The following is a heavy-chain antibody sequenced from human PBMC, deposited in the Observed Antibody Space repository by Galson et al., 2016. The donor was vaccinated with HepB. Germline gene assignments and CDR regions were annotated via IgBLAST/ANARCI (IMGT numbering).Heavy chain of an antibody. V-gene: IGHV3-9*01. CDR2: ISWNSGII. CDR1: GFTFGNYG. D-gene: IGHD6-19*01. CDR3: VKVFVGGWYRGAFDS. J-gene: IGHJ4*02. Sequence: SLRLSCAASGFTFGNYGIHWVRQAPGKGLEWVSGISWNSGIIGCVDSVKGRFTISRDNAKGSLYLQMNSLRPEDTAFYYCVKVFVGGWYRGAFDSWGRVALVTVSS.